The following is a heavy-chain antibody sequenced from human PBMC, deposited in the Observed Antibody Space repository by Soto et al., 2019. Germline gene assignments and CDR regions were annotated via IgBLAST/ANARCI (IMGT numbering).Heavy chain of an antibody. CDR1: GFTFSSYA. D-gene: IGHD2-15*01. CDR3: AKDRLHQNGGSALDY. V-gene: IGHV3-23*01. J-gene: IGHJ4*02. CDR2: ISGSGGST. Sequence: GGSLRLSCAASGFTFSSYAMSWVRQAPGKGLEWVSAISGSGGSTYYADSVKCRFTISRDNSKNTLYLQMNSLRAEDRAVYYFAKDRLHQNGGSALDYWGQGTLVTVSS.